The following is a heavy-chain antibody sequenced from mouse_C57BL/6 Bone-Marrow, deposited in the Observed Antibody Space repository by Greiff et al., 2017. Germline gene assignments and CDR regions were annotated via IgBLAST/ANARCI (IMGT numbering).Heavy chain of an antibody. CDR3: ARGPDYGLDY. D-gene: IGHD1-1*02. J-gene: IGHJ2*01. CDR1: GYAFTNYL. Sequence: VQLQQSGAELVRPGTSVKVSCKASGYAFTNYLIEWVKQRPGQGLEWIGVINPGSGGTNYNEKFKGKATLTADKSSSTAYMQLSSLTSEDSAVYVGARGPDYGLDYWGQGTTLTVSS. V-gene: IGHV1-54*01. CDR2: INPGSGGT.